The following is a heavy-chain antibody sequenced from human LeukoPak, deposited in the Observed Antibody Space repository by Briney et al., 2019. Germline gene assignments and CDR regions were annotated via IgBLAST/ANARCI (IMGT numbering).Heavy chain of an antibody. Sequence: GASVKVSCKASGYTFTSYGISWVRQAPGQGLEWMGRINPNSGGTNYAQKFQGRVTMTRDTSISTAYMELSRLRSDDTAVYYCARAVVYYDSSGYYFDYWGQGTLVTVSS. CDR2: INPNSGGT. CDR3: ARAVVYYDSSGYYFDY. V-gene: IGHV1-2*06. D-gene: IGHD3-22*01. CDR1: GYTFTSYG. J-gene: IGHJ4*02.